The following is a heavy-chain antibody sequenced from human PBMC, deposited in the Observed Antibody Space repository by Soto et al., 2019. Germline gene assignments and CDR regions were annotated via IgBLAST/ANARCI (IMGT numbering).Heavy chain of an antibody. CDR2: INHSGST. CDR3: ARGGRYYGSGSYHKYNWFDP. D-gene: IGHD3-10*01. CDR1: GGSFSGYY. V-gene: IGHV4-34*01. Sequence: PSETLSLTCAVYGGSFSGYYWSWIRQPPGKGLEWIGEINHSGSTNYNPSLKSRVTISVDTSKNQFSLKLSSVTAADTAVYYCARGGRYYGSGSYHKYNWFDPWGQGTPVTVSS. J-gene: IGHJ5*02.